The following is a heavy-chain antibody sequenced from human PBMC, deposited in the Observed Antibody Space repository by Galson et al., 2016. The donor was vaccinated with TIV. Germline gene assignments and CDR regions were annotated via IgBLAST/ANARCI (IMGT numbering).Heavy chain of an antibody. Sequence: SLRLSCAATGFTFSIYAMHWVRQAPGKGLEFVSAISTKGNEGSLTFYADTVRGRFTISRDQSKNTLYLQMNSLRDEDTAVYYCARMGYCSCRTCYDWFDPWGQGTLVTVSS. CDR1: GFTFSIYA. CDR2: ISTKGNEGSLT. CDR3: ARMGYCSCRTCYDWFDP. D-gene: IGHD2-15*01. V-gene: IGHV3-64D*06. J-gene: IGHJ5*02.